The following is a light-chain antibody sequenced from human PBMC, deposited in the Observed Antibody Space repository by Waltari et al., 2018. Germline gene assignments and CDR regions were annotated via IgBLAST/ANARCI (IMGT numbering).Light chain of an antibody. J-gene: IGKJ4*01. CDR3: QQYGTSVLVS. Sequence: IVLTQSPGTLSLSPGERATLSCRASQSLNNNYLAWYQQKPGQAPRLLIYDTSPRATGIPDRFSGSGSGTDFTLTISRLEPEDFAVYYCQQYGTSVLVSFGGGTKVEIK. CDR2: DTS. V-gene: IGKV3-20*01. CDR1: QSLNNNY.